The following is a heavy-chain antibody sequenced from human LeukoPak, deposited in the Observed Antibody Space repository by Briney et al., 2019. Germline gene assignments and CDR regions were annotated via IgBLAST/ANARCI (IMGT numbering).Heavy chain of an antibody. CDR2: ISAYNGNT. V-gene: IGHV1-18*01. CDR3: AGVVASTNSYYYSYYMDV. J-gene: IGHJ6*03. D-gene: IGHD2-15*01. Sequence: GASVKVSCKASGYSFTSYGISWVRQAPGQGLEWMGWISAYNGNTNYAQNLQGRITMIREKSPSTAYIELRSLNSDDTAVYYCAGVVASTNSYYYSYYMDVWGKGTTVTVSS. CDR1: GYSFTSYG.